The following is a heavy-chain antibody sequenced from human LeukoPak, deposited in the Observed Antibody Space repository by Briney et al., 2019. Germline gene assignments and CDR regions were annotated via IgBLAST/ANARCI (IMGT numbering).Heavy chain of an antibody. CDR1: GFIFSDYW. Sequence: GGSLRLSCAASGFIFSDYWMGWVRQAPGKGLEWVANMKLDGSEEYYLDSVKGRLIISRDNANNSLSLQMNSLRTEDTAVYYCARVGYLYWGQGTLVTVSS. CDR3: ARVGYLY. V-gene: IGHV3-7*03. CDR2: MKLDGSEE. D-gene: IGHD6-25*01. J-gene: IGHJ4*02.